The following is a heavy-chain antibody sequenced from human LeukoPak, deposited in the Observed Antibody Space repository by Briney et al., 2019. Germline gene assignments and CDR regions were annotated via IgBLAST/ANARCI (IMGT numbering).Heavy chain of an antibody. D-gene: IGHD6-13*01. Sequence: ASVKVSCKASGYTFTGYYMHWVRQAPGQGLEWMGWINPNSGGTDYSQKFQGRVTMTRDPSISTAYMELSSLRSDDRAVYYCVRDAIAAAGTGGWGQGTLGTVSS. CDR3: VRDAIAAAGTGG. CDR2: INPNSGGT. CDR1: GYTFTGYY. J-gene: IGHJ4*02. V-gene: IGHV1-2*02.